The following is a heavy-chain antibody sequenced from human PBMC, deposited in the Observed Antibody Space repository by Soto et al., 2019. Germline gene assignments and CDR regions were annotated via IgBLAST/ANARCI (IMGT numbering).Heavy chain of an antibody. CDR3: ARARYDCWSGYWGKGWWLDP. CDR2: TYYRSKWYN. D-gene: IGHD3-3*01. Sequence: PSQTLSLTCAISGDSVSSNSAAWNWIRQSPSRGLEWLGRTYYRSKWYNDYAVSVKSRITINPDTSKNQFSLQLNSVTPEDTAVYYCARARYDCWSGYWGKGWWLDPWGQGTLVTVSS. CDR1: GDSVSSNSAA. J-gene: IGHJ5*02. V-gene: IGHV6-1*01.